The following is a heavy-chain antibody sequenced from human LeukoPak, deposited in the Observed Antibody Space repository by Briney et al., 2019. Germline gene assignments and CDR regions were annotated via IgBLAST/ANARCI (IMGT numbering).Heavy chain of an antibody. Sequence: PGGSLRLSCAASGFTFSSYGMSWVRQAPGKGLEWIGSIYYSGSTYYNPSLKSRVTISVDTSKNQFSLKLSSVTAADTAVYYCARHGPVLRYFDWLRGISYYFDYWGQGTLVTVSS. CDR2: IYYSGST. CDR3: ARHGPVLRYFDWLRGISYYFDY. CDR1: GFTFSSYG. V-gene: IGHV4-39*01. D-gene: IGHD3-9*01. J-gene: IGHJ4*02.